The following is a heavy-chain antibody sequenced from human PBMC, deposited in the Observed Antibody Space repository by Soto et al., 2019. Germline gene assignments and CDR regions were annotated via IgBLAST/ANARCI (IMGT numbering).Heavy chain of an antibody. CDR1: GGSISSSSYY. CDR3: ASPSGRSSGWYGGLDFDY. V-gene: IGHV4-39*01. CDR2: IYYSGST. D-gene: IGHD6-19*01. J-gene: IGHJ4*02. Sequence: QLQLQESGPGLVKPSETPSLTCTVSGGSISSSSYYWGWIRQPPGKGLEWIGSIYYSGSTYYNPSLKSRVTISVDTSKNQFSLKLSSVTAADTAVYYCASPSGRSSGWYGGLDFDYWGQGTLVTVSS.